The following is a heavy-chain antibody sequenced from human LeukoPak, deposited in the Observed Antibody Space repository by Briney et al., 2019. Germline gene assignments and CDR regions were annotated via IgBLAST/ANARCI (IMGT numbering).Heavy chain of an antibody. Sequence: KPSETLSLTCAVYGGSFSGYYWSWIRQPPGKGLEWIGEINHSGSTNYNPSLKSRVTISVDTSKNQFSLKLSSVTAADTAVYYCARGHGSYYYGSGSYYTPPYFDYWGQGTLVTVSS. CDR2: INHSGST. CDR1: GGSFSGYY. V-gene: IGHV4-34*01. CDR3: ARGHGSYYYGSGSYYTPPYFDY. J-gene: IGHJ4*02. D-gene: IGHD3-10*01.